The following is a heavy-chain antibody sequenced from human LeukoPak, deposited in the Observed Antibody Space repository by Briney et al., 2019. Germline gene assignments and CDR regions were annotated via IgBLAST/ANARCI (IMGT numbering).Heavy chain of an antibody. J-gene: IGHJ4*02. V-gene: IGHV3-7*01. CDR3: ARSIVGATTLDY. CDR1: GFPFNAYW. CDR2: IRQDGDTK. Sequence: PGGSLRLSCAASGFPFNAYWMTWVRQAPGKGLEWVANIRQDGDTKYYVGSVKGRFTISRDNAKNSLYLQMNSLRAEDTAVYYCARSIVGATTLDYWGQGTLVTVSS. D-gene: IGHD1-26*01.